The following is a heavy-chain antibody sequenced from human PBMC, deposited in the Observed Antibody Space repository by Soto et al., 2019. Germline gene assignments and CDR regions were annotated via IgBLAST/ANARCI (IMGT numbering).Heavy chain of an antibody. D-gene: IGHD3-22*01. CDR1: GFTFSSYA. CDR2: ISGSGGST. J-gene: IGHJ4*02. V-gene: IGHV3-23*01. CDR3: AKDHEVTMIVVATEFDY. Sequence: GGSLRLSCAASGFTFSSYAMSWVRQAPGKGLEWVSAISGSGGSTYYADSVKGRFTISRDNSKNTLYLQMNSLRAEDTAVYYCAKDHEVTMIVVATEFDYWGQGTLVTVSS.